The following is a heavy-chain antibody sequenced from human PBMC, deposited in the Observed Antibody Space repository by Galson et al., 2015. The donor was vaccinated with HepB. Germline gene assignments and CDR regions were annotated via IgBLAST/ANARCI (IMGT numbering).Heavy chain of an antibody. CDR1: GFTFSTYS. J-gene: IGHJ6*03. CDR2: ISSASSTI. CDR3: ARDRDYSNSYYYYMDV. Sequence: SLRLSCAASGFTFSTYSMNWVRQAPGKGLEWISYISSASSTIYYADSVKGRFTISRDNAKNSLYLQMNSPRVEDTAVYYCARDRDYSNSYYYYMDVWGQGTTVTVSS. D-gene: IGHD4-11*01. V-gene: IGHV3-48*04.